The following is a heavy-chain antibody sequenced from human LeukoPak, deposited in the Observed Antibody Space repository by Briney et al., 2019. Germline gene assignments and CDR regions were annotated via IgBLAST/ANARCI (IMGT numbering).Heavy chain of an antibody. Sequence: ASVKVSCKASGYTFTGYYMHWVRQAPGQGLEWMGWINPRGGTTRYAQKFQGRVTMTRDTSTSTVYMELSSLRFEDTAMYYCARDRTHYYDSSGYYSRWEYWGQGTLVTVSS. CDR3: ARDRTHYYDSSGYYSRWEY. D-gene: IGHD3-22*01. CDR2: INPRGGTT. V-gene: IGHV1-46*01. CDR1: GYTFTGYY. J-gene: IGHJ4*02.